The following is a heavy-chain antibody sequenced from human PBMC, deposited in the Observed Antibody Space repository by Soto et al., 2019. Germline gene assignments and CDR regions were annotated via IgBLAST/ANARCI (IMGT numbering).Heavy chain of an antibody. CDR2: ISVYNGNT. CDR3: ARDRSSSWYGDH. Sequence: QVQLVQSGPEVKQPGASVKVSCKASGYTFASYGVTWVRQAPGLGLEWMGWISVYNGNTNYAQKLQGRVSMTADTSTNTAYMELRSLRSDDTAVYFCARDRSSSWYGDHWGQGTLVTVSS. V-gene: IGHV1-18*01. J-gene: IGHJ4*02. D-gene: IGHD6-13*01. CDR1: GYTFASYG.